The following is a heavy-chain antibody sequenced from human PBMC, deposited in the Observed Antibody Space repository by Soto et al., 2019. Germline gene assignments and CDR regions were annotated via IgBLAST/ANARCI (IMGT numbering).Heavy chain of an antibody. CDR3: AKALRRSVNFFYYMGD. J-gene: IGHJ6*03. CDR1: GFNFGSYA. Sequence: EVQLLESGGGLVQPGGSLRLSCVVSGFNFGSYAMRWVRQSPETGTEWVAILGGNGFTTSYVDSVKARFTTSGDKSKRTLFLQMNSLGAEDTGVYFCAKALRRSVNFFYYMGDWGRGTTVMVSS. CDR2: LGGNGFTT. D-gene: IGHD4-17*01. V-gene: IGHV3-23*01.